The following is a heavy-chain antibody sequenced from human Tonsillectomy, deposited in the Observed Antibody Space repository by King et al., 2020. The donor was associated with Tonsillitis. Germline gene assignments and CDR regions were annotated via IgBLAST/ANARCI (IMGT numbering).Heavy chain of an antibody. CDR3: ARGLFDY. J-gene: IGHJ4*02. V-gene: IGHV4-59*01. Sequence: QLQESGPGLVKPSETLSLTCTVSGGSISSYYWSWIRQPPGKGLEWFGYIFYSGSTNYNPPLKSRVTISVDTSKNQISLKLSSVTAADTAVYYCARGLFDYWGQGTLVTVSS. CDR2: IFYSGST. CDR1: GGSISSYY.